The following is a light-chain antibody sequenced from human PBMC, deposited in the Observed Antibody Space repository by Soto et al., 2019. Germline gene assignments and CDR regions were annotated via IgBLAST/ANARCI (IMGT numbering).Light chain of an antibody. CDR3: QQYGSSPVT. Sequence: EIVLTQSPGTLSLSPGERATLSCRARQRVSSSYLAWYQHKPGQTPRLLFYGASSRATGSPDRFSGSGSGTDFSLTISRLEPEDFAVYYCQQYGSSPVTFGPGNKVDIK. CDR2: GAS. J-gene: IGKJ3*01. CDR1: QRVSSSY. V-gene: IGKV3-20*01.